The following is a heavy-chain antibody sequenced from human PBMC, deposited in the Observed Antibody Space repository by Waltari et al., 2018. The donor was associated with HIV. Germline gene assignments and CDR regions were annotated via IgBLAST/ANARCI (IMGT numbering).Heavy chain of an antibody. J-gene: IGHJ4*02. V-gene: IGHV4-34*01. D-gene: IGHD2-21*01. CDR1: GASFNDYF. CDR3: ARGLGSRPFFRAYEP. Sequence: QVQLRQWGAGLLKPSETLSLTCAVYGASFNDYFWAWFRRSPEKGMEWIGENDHRGETNYNPSIKSRVVICVDMSKNQFSLNLKSVTAADTAVYYCARGLGSRPFFRAYEPWGQGTLVTVSS. CDR2: NDHRGET.